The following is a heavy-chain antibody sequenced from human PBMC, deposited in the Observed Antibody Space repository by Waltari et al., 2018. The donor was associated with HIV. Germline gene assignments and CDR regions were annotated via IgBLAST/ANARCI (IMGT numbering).Heavy chain of an antibody. D-gene: IGHD6-19*01. V-gene: IGHV3-74*01. CDR2: INSDGSST. J-gene: IGHJ4*02. CDR3: ARDPAEQWPPVDY. Sequence: EVQLVESGGGLVQPGGSLRLSCAASGFTFSSYWMHWVRQAQGKGLVWVPRINSDGSSTSYADSLNGRFTISRDNAKNTLYLQMNSLRAEDTAVYYCARDPAEQWPPVDYWGQGTLVTVSS. CDR1: GFTFSSYW.